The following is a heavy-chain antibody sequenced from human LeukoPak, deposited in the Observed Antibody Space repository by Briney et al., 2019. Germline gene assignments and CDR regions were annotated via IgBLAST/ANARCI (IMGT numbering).Heavy chain of an antibody. Sequence: GGSLRLSCAASGFTFSSYWMHWVRHAPGKGLVWVSRINSDGSSTIYADSVKGRFTISRDNAKNTLYLQMNSLRAEDTAVYYCAREITDSGYERISWFDPWGQGTLVTVSS. CDR3: AREITDSGYERISWFDP. CDR2: INSDGSST. V-gene: IGHV3-74*01. D-gene: IGHD5-12*01. J-gene: IGHJ5*02. CDR1: GFTFSSYW.